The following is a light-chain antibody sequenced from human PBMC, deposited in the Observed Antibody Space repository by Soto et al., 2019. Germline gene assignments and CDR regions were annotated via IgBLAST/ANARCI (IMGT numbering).Light chain of an antibody. CDR3: QQYNKWWT. J-gene: IGKJ1*01. CDR1: QSVSSN. Sequence: EIVMTQSPATLSVSPGERATLSCRASQSVSSNLAWYQQKPGQAPRLLIYNAVTRATGIPARFSGSGSGTEFILIISSLQAEDFAVYYCQQYNKWWTFGQGTKVEIK. V-gene: IGKV3-15*01. CDR2: NAV.